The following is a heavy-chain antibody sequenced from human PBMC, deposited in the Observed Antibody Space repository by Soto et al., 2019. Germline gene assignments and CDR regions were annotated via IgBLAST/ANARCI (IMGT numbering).Heavy chain of an antibody. Sequence: ASVKVSCKASGGTFSSYAISWVRQAPGQGLEWMGGIIPIFGTANYAQKFQGRVTITADKSTSTAYMELSSLRSEDTAVYYCARDPYNWNYVSWFDPWGQGTLVTVSS. CDR1: GGTFSSYA. V-gene: IGHV1-69*06. CDR2: IIPIFGTA. J-gene: IGHJ5*02. CDR3: ARDPYNWNYVSWFDP. D-gene: IGHD1-7*01.